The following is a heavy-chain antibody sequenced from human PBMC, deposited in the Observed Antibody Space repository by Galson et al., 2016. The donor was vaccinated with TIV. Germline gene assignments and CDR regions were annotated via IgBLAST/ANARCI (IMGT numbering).Heavy chain of an antibody. CDR1: GFTFDFYA. J-gene: IGHJ3*01. CDR2: ISGSGGIT. D-gene: IGHD4-23*01. V-gene: IGHV3-23*01. Sequence: SLRLSCAASGFTFDFYAMSWVRQAPGQGLEWVSGISGSGGITYYADSVKGRFTISRDNSKNTLYLQMNSLRAEDTAVYYCAKRKNYGGDAFDLWGQGTLVTVSS. CDR3: AKRKNYGGDAFDL.